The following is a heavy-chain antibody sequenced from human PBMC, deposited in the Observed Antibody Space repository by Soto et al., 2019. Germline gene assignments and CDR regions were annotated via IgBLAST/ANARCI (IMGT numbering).Heavy chain of an antibody. V-gene: IGHV3-11*01. CDR3: ARGHRGFWSGYSVYYYYYYMDV. CDR1: GFTFSDYY. Sequence: PGGSLRLSCAASGFTFSDYYMSWIRQAPGKGLEWVSYISSSGSTIYYADSVKGRFTISRDNAKNSLYLQMNSLRAEDTAVYYCARGHRGFWSGYSVYYYYYYMDVWGKGTTVTVSS. J-gene: IGHJ6*03. D-gene: IGHD3-3*01. CDR2: ISSSGSTI.